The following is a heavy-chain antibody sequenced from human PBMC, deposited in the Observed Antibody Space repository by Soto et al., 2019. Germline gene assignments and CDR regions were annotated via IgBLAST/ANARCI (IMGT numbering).Heavy chain of an antibody. J-gene: IGHJ4*02. Sequence: QVQLVESGGGVVQPGGSLRLSCEASGFTFVTYGMNWVRQAPGKGLEWVAVIPFDEVNEYLEDSVKGRFTISRDNSKNTLYLQMNSLRAEDTAVYYCAKTGGIAVAGGFDYWGQGTLVTVSS. V-gene: IGHV3-30*18. CDR1: GFTFVTYG. D-gene: IGHD6-19*01. CDR2: IPFDEVNE. CDR3: AKTGGIAVAGGFDY.